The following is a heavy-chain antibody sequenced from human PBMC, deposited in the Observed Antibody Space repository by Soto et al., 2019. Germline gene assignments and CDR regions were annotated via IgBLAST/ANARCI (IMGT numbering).Heavy chain of an antibody. D-gene: IGHD2-15*01. V-gene: IGHV3-30*18. CDR2: ISNDGSNK. J-gene: IGHJ5*02. CDR3: AKGNNPDIVVVVAATDWFDP. CDR1: GFTFSSYG. Sequence: GGSLRLSCAASGFTFSSYGMHWVRQAPGKGLEWVAVISNDGSNKYYADSVKGRFTISRDNSKNTLYLQMNSLRAEDTAVYYCAKGNNPDIVVVVAATDWFDPWGQGTLVTVSS.